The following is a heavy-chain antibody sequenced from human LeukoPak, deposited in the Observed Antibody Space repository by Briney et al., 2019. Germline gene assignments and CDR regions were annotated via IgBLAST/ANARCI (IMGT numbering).Heavy chain of an antibody. J-gene: IGHJ3*02. V-gene: IGHV3-23*01. CDR2: ISGSGGST. CDR3: AKVNYDSSGYDAFDI. CDR1: GFTFSSYA. D-gene: IGHD3-22*01. Sequence: GGSLRLSCAASGFTFSSYAMSWVRQAPGKGLEWVSAISGSGGSTYYADSVRGGFTISRDNSKTTLYLQMNSLRAEDTAVYYCAKVNYDSSGYDAFDIWGQGTMVTVSS.